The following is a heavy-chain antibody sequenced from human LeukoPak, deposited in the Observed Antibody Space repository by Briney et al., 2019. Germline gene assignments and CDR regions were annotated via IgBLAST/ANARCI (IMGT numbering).Heavy chain of an antibody. J-gene: IGHJ5*02. Sequence: SETLSLTCTVSGGSISSSSYYWGWIRQPPGKGLEWIGSIYYSGSTYYNPSLKSRVTISVDTSKNQFSLKLSSVTAADTAVYYCARGGGEGLLWFGELNPNNWFDPWGQGTLVTVSS. CDR1: GGSISSSSYY. CDR2: IYYSGST. D-gene: IGHD3-10*01. CDR3: ARGGGEGLLWFGELNPNNWFDP. V-gene: IGHV4-39*07.